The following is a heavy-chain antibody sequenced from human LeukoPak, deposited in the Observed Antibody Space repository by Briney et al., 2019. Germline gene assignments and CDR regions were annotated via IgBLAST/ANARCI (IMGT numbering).Heavy chain of an antibody. CDR2: INAGNGNT. Sequence: ASVKVSCKASGYTFTSYAMHWVRQAPGQRLEWMGWINAGNGNTKYSQKFQGRVTITRDTSASTAYMELSSLRSEDTAVYYCARPKEALYCSSTSCSGAATFDAFDIWGQGTMVTVSS. CDR1: GYTFTSYA. D-gene: IGHD2-2*01. CDR3: ARPKEALYCSSTSCSGAATFDAFDI. V-gene: IGHV1-3*01. J-gene: IGHJ3*02.